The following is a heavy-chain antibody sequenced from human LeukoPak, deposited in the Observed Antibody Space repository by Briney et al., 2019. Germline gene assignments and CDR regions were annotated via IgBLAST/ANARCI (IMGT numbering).Heavy chain of an antibody. CDR1: GGSISSGSYY. J-gene: IGHJ6*04. D-gene: IGHD2-2*01. Sequence: SQTLSLTCTVSGGSISSGSYYWSWIRQPAGKGLEWIGRIYTSGSTNYNPSLKSRVTISVDTSKNQFSLKLSSVTAADTAVYYCAREEGCSSTSCYVVWGKGTTVTVSS. CDR2: IYTSGST. CDR3: AREEGCSSTSCYVV. V-gene: IGHV4-61*02.